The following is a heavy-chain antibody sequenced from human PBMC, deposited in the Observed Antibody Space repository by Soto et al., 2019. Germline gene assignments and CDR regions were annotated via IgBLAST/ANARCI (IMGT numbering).Heavy chain of an antibody. D-gene: IGHD1-1*01. CDR2: ISERGDT. CDR1: GFTFRSYA. V-gene: IGHV3-23*01. CDR3: GSLRDIATGNERGLSG. J-gene: IGHJ4*02. Sequence: EVQLLQSGGGLEQPGGSLRLSCATSGFTFRSYAMSWVRQAPGKGLEWVSSISERGDTYYADSVKGRFSISRDNSKNTVSLQMNRLRAQDTAVYYCGSLRDIATGNERGLSGWGQGTLVTVSS.